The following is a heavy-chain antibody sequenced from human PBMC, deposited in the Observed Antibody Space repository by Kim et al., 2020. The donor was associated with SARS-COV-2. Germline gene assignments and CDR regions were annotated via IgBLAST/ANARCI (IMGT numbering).Heavy chain of an antibody. CDR3: ARDSEEIIAYCSGGSCYLPTYWYFDL. D-gene: IGHD2-15*01. CDR1: GGSISSGSYY. CDR2: IYTSGST. V-gene: IGHV4-61*02. J-gene: IGHJ2*01. Sequence: SETLSLTCTVSGGSISSGSYYWSWIRQPAGKGLEWIGRIYTSGSTNYNPSLKSRVTISVDTSKNQFSLKLSSVTAADTAVYYCARDSEEIIAYCSGGSCYLPTYWYFDLWGRGTLVTVSS.